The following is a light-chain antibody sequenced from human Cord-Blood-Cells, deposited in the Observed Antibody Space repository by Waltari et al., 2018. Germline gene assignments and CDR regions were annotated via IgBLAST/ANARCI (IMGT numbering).Light chain of an antibody. CDR1: QSISSY. V-gene: IGKV1-39*01. J-gene: IGKJ3*01. CDR3: PQSYSTLP. Sequence: DIQMTQSLSSLSASVGDRVTITCRASQSISSYLNWYQQKPGKAPKLLIYAASSVKSGVPSMFSGSGSETDFSLTISSLQPEDFATDYCPQSYSTLPFGPGTKVDI. CDR2: AAS.